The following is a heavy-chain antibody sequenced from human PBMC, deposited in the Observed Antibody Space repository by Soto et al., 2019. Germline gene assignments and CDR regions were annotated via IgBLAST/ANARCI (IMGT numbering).Heavy chain of an antibody. V-gene: IGHV4-30-4*01. D-gene: IGHD3-9*01. CDR1: GGSISSGDYY. CDR3: ARQLRYFGSPDAFHI. CDR2: IYYSGST. Sequence: SETLSLTCTVSGGSISSGDYYWSWIRQPPGKGLEWIGYIYYSGSTYYNPSLKSRVTISVDTSKNQFSLKLSSVTAADTAVYYCARQLRYFGSPDAFHIWGQGTMVTVS. J-gene: IGHJ3*02.